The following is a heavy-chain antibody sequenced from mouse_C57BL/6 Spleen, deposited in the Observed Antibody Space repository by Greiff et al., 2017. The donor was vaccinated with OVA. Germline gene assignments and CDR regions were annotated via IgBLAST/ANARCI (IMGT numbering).Heavy chain of an antibody. CDR1: GFTFSDYG. J-gene: IGHJ3*01. V-gene: IGHV5-17*01. Sequence: EVKLVESGGGLVKPGGSLKLSCAASGFTFSDYGMHWVRQAPEKGLEWVAYISSGSSTIYYADTVKGRFTISRDNAKNTLFLQMTSLRSEDTAMYYCARQGYYGNYEAWFAYWGQGTLVTVSA. CDR3: ARQGYYGNYEAWFAY. D-gene: IGHD2-1*01. CDR2: ISSGSSTI.